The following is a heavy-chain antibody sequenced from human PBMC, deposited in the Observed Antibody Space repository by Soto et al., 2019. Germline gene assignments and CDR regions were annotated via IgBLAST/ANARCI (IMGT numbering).Heavy chain of an antibody. Sequence: QVQLVQSGAEVKKPGSSVKVSCKASGGTFSSYALSWVRQAPGQGLEWMGGIIPSFGTANYAQKFQGRVTITADAFTSKGDLELSSLSSEDTGVYYCAKNAGSLVPAGTGGYFYYALDVWGQGTTVIVSS. V-gene: IGHV1-69*01. J-gene: IGHJ6*02. CDR3: AKNAGSLVPAGTGGYFYYALDV. CDR2: IIPSFGTA. CDR1: GGTFSSYA. D-gene: IGHD2-2*01.